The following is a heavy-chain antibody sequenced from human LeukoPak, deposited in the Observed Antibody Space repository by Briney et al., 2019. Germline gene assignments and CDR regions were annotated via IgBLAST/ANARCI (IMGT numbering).Heavy chain of an antibody. CDR2: ITSSSSYI. CDR3: ARDVVVPGGHFDY. D-gene: IGHD2-2*01. V-gene: IGHV3-21*01. Sequence: PGGSLRLSCAASGFTFSSYSMNWVRQAPGKGLEWVSSITSSSSYIYYADSVKGRFTISRDNAKNSLYLQMNSLRAEDTAVYYCARDVVVPGGHFDYWGQGTLVTVSS. J-gene: IGHJ4*02. CDR1: GFTFSSYS.